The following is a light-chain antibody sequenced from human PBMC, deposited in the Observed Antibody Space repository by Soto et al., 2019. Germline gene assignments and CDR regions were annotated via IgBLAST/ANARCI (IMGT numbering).Light chain of an antibody. J-gene: IGKJ1*01. CDR2: AAS. CDR1: QGISSY. CDR3: QHYSSYSST. V-gene: IGKV1-5*01. Sequence: DIQMTQSPSTLSAAVGDRVTITCRASQGISSYLAWYQQKPGKAPKLLIYAASTLQSGVPSRFSGSGSGTEFTLTISSLQPDDFAAYYCQHYSSYSSTFGQGTKVDIK.